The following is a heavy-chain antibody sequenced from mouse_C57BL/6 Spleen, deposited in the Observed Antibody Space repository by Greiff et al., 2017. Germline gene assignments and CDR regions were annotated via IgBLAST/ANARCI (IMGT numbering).Heavy chain of an antibody. Sequence: EVHLVESGGGLVQPKGSLKLSCAASGFSFNTYAMNWVRQAPGKGLEWVARIRSKSNNYATYYADSVKDRFTISRDDSESMLYLQMNNLKTEDTAMYYCVTNWDRTWFAYWGQGTLVTVSA. CDR3: VTNWDRTWFAY. V-gene: IGHV10-1*01. J-gene: IGHJ3*01. D-gene: IGHD4-1*01. CDR2: IRSKSNNYAT. CDR1: GFSFNTYA.